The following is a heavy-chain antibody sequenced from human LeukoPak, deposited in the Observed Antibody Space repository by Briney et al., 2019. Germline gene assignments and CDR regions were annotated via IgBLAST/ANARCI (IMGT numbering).Heavy chain of an antibody. D-gene: IGHD4-17*01. Sequence: PSETLSLTCAVSGGXISSGGYSWSWIRQPPGKGLEWIGYIYHSGSTYYNPSLKSRVTISVDRSKNQFSLKLSSVTAADTAVYYCARGDYGDYFDYWGQGTLVTVSS. CDR1: GGXISSGGYS. J-gene: IGHJ4*02. V-gene: IGHV4-30-2*01. CDR2: IYHSGST. CDR3: ARGDYGDYFDY.